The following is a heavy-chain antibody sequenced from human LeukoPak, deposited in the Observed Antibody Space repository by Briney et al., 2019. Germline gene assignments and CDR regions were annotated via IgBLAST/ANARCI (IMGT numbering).Heavy chain of an antibody. CDR3: EKEGYYGSGSLSYFQH. J-gene: IGHJ1*01. D-gene: IGHD3-10*01. CDR2: ISWNSGSI. Sequence: PGGSLRLSCAASGFTFDDYAMHWVRQAPGKGLEWVSGISWNSGSIGYADSVKGRFTISRDNAKSSLYLQMNSLRAEDTALYYCEKEGYYGSGSLSYFQHWGQGTLVTVSS. V-gene: IGHV3-9*01. CDR1: GFTFDDYA.